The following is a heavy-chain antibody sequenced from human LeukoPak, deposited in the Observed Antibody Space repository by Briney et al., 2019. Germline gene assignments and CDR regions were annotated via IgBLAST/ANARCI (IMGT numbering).Heavy chain of an antibody. Sequence: SETLSLTCTVSGGSISSSSYYWGWIRQPPGKGLEWIGSIYYSGSTYYNPSLKSRVTISVDTSKNQFSLKLSSVTAADTAVYYCARGPLSTDIVVVPAAAFDYWGQGTLVTVSS. V-gene: IGHV4-39*01. CDR2: IYYSGST. D-gene: IGHD2-2*01. CDR1: GGSISSSSYY. J-gene: IGHJ4*02. CDR3: ARGPLSTDIVVVPAAAFDY.